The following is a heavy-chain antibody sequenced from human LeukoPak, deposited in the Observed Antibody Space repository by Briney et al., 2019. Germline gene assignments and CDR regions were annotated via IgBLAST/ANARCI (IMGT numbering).Heavy chain of an antibody. CDR3: ARGWEVDRDGAFDV. D-gene: IGHD1-14*01. CDR2: MNPNSGST. Sequence: ASVKVSCKASGYTFTRLEIHWVRPATGQGLEWMGWMNPNSGSTGYAQKFQGRVTMTRDTSVDTAYMELNSLISEDTAMYYCARGWEVDRDGAFDVWGQGTMVTVSP. CDR1: GYTFTRLE. J-gene: IGHJ3*01. V-gene: IGHV1-8*01.